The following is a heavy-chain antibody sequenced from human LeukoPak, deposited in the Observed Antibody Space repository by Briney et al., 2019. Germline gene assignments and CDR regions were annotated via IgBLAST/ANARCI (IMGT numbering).Heavy chain of an antibody. CDR1: GFTFSSYV. CDR3: ARDWSFDSDDYYLYGFDI. CDR2: IRQDGSER. J-gene: IGHJ3*02. V-gene: IGHV3-7*01. Sequence: PGRSLRLSCAASGFTFSSYVLHWVRQNPGKGLQWVANIRQDGSERYYADSLKGRFTISRDNAKNSLYLQMNSLRAEDTAMYYCARDWSFDSDDYYLYGFDIWGQGTRVTVSS. D-gene: IGHD3-22*01.